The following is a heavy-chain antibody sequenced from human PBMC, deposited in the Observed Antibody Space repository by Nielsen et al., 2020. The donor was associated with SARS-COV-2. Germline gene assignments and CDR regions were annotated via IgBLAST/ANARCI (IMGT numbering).Heavy chain of an antibody. J-gene: IGHJ4*02. D-gene: IGHD6-19*01. V-gene: IGHV4-4*02. CDR2: VSHSGST. Sequence: SETLSLTCAVSGDSVSSHDWWTWVRQSPGKGLEWIGEVSHSGSTNYSPSLKSRVTLSMDKSRRQFSLRLASVSAADTAVYYCTRSSNGWYMGPAYWGQGTLVTVSS. CDR1: GDSVSSHDW. CDR3: TRSSNGWYMGPAY.